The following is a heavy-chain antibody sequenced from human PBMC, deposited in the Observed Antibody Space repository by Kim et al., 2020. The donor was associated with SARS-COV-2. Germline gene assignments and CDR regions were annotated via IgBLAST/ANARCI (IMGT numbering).Heavy chain of an antibody. D-gene: IGHD1-26*01. J-gene: IGHJ4*02. CDR1: GFTVSSNY. CDR3: ARDGRVEFSFDY. V-gene: IGHV3-66*01. Sequence: GGSLRLSCAASGFTVSSNYMSWVRQAPGKGLEWVSVIYSGGSTYYADSVKGRFTISRDNSKNTLYLQMNSLRAEDTAVYYCARDGRVEFSFDYWGQGTLVTVSS. CDR2: IYSGGST.